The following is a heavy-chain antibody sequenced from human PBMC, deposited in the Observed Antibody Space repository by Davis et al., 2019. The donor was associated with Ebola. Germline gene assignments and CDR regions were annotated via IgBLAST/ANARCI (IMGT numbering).Heavy chain of an antibody. Sequence: ASVKVSCKAAGYTFTHFYIHWVRQAPGQGLEWMGWINPTSGGANSARKFQGWVTMTRDTSISTAYMELSRLRSDDTAVYYCARVSSGDYGGYYFDHCGQGTLVTVSS. CDR2: INPTSGGA. V-gene: IGHV1-2*04. CDR1: GYTFTHFY. CDR3: ARVSSGDYGGYYFDH. J-gene: IGHJ4*02. D-gene: IGHD4-17*01.